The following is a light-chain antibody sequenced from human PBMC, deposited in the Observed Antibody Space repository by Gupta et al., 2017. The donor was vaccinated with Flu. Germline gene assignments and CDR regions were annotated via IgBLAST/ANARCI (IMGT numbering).Light chain of an antibody. CDR2: KAS. CDR1: QSVSYW. CDR3: QQYSSYPWT. Sequence: DIQLTQSPSTLSASVGDEVSVTCRASQSVSYWLAWFQHKPGKAPRLLIYKASNLQTGVPSRISGSGYGTEFTLTISNLQPDDFATYHCQQYSSYPWTFGQGTSVEI. J-gene: IGKJ1*01. V-gene: IGKV1-5*03.